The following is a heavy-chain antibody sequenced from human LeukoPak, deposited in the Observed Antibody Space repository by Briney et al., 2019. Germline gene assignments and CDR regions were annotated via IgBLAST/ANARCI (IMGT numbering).Heavy chain of an antibody. D-gene: IGHD4-17*01. J-gene: IGHJ3*02. V-gene: IGHV3-23*01. CDR3: AKGPTAHDAFDI. CDR1: GFAFSSYA. CDR2: ISGSGGST. Sequence: GGSLRLSCAASGFAFSSYAMSWVRQAPGKGLEWVSAISGSGGSTYYADSVKGRFTISRDNSKNTLYLQMNSLRAEDTAVYYCAKGPTAHDAFDIWGQGTMVTVSS.